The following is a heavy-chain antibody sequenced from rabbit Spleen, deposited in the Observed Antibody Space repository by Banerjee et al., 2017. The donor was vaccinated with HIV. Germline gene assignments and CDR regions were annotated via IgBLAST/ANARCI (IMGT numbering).Heavy chain of an antibody. CDR1: GIDFSSSQY. CDR3: LRDRANIGGDYGPYYFDL. D-gene: IGHD2-1*01. Sequence: QEQLEESGGDLVKPGGTLTLTCTASGIDFSSSQYMCWVRQAPGKGLEWIACIYTGSSGSTYYASWAKGRFTISRHNAQNTLYLQLDSLTAADTATYFCLRDRANIGGDYGPYYFDLWGQGTLVTVS. J-gene: IGHJ4*01. V-gene: IGHV1S45*01. CDR2: IYTGSSGST.